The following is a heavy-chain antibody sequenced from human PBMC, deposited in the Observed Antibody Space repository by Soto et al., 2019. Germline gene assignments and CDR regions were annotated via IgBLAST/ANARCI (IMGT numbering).Heavy chain of an antibody. Sequence: SETLSLTCTVSGGSISSGGYYWSWIRQHPGKGLEWIGYIYYSGSTYYNPSLKSRVTISVDTSKNQVALKLSSVTAADSAVYFCAREVGQTSSSDAFDIWGQGTMVTVSS. J-gene: IGHJ3*02. CDR3: AREVGQTSSSDAFDI. CDR2: IYYSGST. CDR1: GGSISSGGYY. D-gene: IGHD6-6*01. V-gene: IGHV4-31*03.